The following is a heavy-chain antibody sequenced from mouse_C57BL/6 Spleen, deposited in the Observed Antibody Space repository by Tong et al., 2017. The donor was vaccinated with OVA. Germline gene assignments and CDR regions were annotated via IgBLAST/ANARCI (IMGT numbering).Heavy chain of an antibody. CDR1: GYSITSGYS. J-gene: IGHJ2*01. D-gene: IGHD2-14*01. CDR3: ARAYYRYAYFDY. CDR2: IHYSGST. Sequence: EVQLQESGPGLVKPSQSLSLTCTVTGYSITSGYSWHWIRQFPGNKLEWMGYIHYSGSTNYNPSLKSRISITRDTSKNRLCLQLNSVNTEDTATYYCARAYYRYAYFDYWGQGTTLTVSS. V-gene: IGHV3-1*02.